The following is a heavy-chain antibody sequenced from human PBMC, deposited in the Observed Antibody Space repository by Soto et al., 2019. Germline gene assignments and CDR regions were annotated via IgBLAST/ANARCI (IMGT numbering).Heavy chain of an antibody. CDR2: IYWDDDK. CDR3: AHRAVPGTYFFDY. CDR1: GFSLDTSGVG. D-gene: IGHD6-19*01. J-gene: IGHJ4*02. Sequence: QITLKESGPTLVKPTQTLTLTCTLSGFSLDTSGVGVGWIRQPPGKTLEWLSLIYWDDDKRYNPSLSSRLTITKDTSKNPVVLTMTNMHPEDTATYYCAHRAVPGTYFFDYWGPGTLVTVSS. V-gene: IGHV2-5*02.